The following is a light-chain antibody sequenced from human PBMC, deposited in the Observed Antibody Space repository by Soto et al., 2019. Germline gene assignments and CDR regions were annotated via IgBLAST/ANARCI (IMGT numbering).Light chain of an antibody. CDR3: QQYNNWPRT. J-gene: IGKJ1*01. Sequence: EIMMTQSPATLSVSPGERATLSCWASQSVSSNLAWYQQKPGQAPRLLIYGASTRATGIPARFSGSGSGTEFTLTTTSLQSEDFALYYCQQYNNWPRTFGQGTKVEIK. CDR1: QSVSSN. CDR2: GAS. V-gene: IGKV3-15*01.